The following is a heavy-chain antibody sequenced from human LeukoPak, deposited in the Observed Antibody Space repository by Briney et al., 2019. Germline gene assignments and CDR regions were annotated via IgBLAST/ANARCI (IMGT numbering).Heavy chain of an antibody. Sequence: PGGSLRLSCAASGFTFNLAWINWVRQAPGKGLVWVSRIKSDGITITYADSVKGRFTISRDNAKNTLYLQMNSLRAEDTAVYYCLRDLNWSLDQWGQGTLVTVSS. CDR2: IKSDGITI. CDR3: LRDLNWSLDQ. V-gene: IGHV3-74*01. J-gene: IGHJ4*02. D-gene: IGHD1-20*01. CDR1: GFTFNLAW.